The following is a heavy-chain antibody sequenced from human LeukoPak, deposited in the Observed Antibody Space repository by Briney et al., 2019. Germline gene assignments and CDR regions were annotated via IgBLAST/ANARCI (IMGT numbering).Heavy chain of an antibody. CDR2: ISGNNDNP. Sequence: ASVRVSCTTSGYTFSNFGINWVRQAPGQGLEWMGWISGNNDNPNYGQKFQGSFTVTTDSSTSTAYMELRNLRFDDTAVYYCARDGTSTDDYWGQGTLVTVSS. V-gene: IGHV1-18*01. CDR3: ARDGTSTDDY. J-gene: IGHJ4*02. D-gene: IGHD2-2*01. CDR1: GYTFSNFG.